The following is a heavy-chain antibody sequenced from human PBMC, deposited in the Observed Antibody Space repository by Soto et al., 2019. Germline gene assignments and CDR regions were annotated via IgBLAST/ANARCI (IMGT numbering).Heavy chain of an antibody. Sequence: ASVKFSFKASGYTFTSYGISWVRQAPGQGLEWMGWISAYNGNTNYAQKLQGRVTMTTDTSTSTAYMELRSLRSDDKAVYCCGRGVLRGVIMMIPFDYWGHGTLVTV. V-gene: IGHV1-18*04. J-gene: IGHJ4*01. CDR2: ISAYNGNT. CDR3: GRGVLRGVIMMIPFDY. D-gene: IGHD3-10*01. CDR1: GYTFTSYG.